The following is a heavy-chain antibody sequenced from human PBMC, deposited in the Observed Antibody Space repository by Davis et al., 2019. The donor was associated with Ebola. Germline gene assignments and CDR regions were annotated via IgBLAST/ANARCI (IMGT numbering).Heavy chain of an antibody. J-gene: IGHJ6*02. CDR2: IIPIFGTA. V-gene: IGHV1-69*13. D-gene: IGHD6-13*01. CDR1: GGTFSSYA. Sequence: SVKVSCKASGGTFSSYAISWVRQAPGQGLEWMGGIIPIFGTANYAQKFQGRVTITADESTSTAYMELSSLRSEDTAVYYCARDRGSSWYYYYYGMDVWGQGTTVTVSS. CDR3: ARDRGSSWYYYYYGMDV.